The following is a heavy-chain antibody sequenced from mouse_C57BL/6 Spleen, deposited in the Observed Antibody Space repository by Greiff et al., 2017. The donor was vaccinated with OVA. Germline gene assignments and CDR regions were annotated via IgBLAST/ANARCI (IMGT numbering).Heavy chain of an antibody. V-gene: IGHV1-69*01. CDR1: GYTFTSYW. D-gene: IGHD4-1*01. J-gene: IGHJ4*01. CDR3: ARWGTGYAMDY. Sequence: QVQLQQSGAELVMPGASVKLSCKASGYTFTSYWMHWVKQRPGQGLEWIGEIDPSDSYTNYNQKFKGKSTLTVDKSSSTAYMQLSSLTSEDSAVYYCARWGTGYAMDYWGQGTSVTVSS. CDR2: IDPSDSYT.